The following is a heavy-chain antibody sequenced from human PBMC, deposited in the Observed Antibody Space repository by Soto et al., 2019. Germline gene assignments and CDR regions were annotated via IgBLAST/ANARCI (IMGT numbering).Heavy chain of an antibody. CDR2: IWYDGSNK. J-gene: IGHJ6*02. V-gene: IGHV3-33*01. D-gene: IGHD3-16*02. CDR1: GFTFSSYG. CDR3: RRHLPSGIGELSSIYYYYGMDV. Sequence: GWSLRLSCAASGFTFSSYGTHWVRQAPGKGLEWVAVIWYDGSNKYYADSVKGRFTISRDNSKNTLYLQMNSLRAEDTAVYYCRRHLPSGIGELSSIYYYYGMDVWGQGTTVTVSS.